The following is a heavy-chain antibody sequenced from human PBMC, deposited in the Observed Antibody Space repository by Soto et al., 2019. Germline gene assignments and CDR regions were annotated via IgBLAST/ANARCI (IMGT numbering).Heavy chain of an antibody. J-gene: IGHJ6*03. CDR3: AREPNAIAAAEQEYYYYYMDV. D-gene: IGHD6-13*01. Sequence: ASVKVSCKASGYTFTSYYMHWVRQAPGQGLEWMGIINPSGGSTSYAQKFQGRVTMTRDTSTSTVYMELSSLRSEDTAVYYCAREPNAIAAAEQEYYYYYMDVWGKGTTVTVSS. V-gene: IGHV1-46*03. CDR1: GYTFTSYY. CDR2: INPSGGST.